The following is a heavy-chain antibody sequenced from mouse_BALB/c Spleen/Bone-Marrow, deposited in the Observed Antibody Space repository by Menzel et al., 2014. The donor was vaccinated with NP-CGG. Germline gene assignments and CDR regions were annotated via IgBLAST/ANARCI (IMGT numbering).Heavy chain of an antibody. CDR3: ARRAFYALDY. Sequence: EVQRVESGGGLVRVGESLNLSCAASVFTFSTYYISWVRQTPGKGLALVAAIYTIDGSTCYTGTVKGRFAISRDNAKNTLCLQMSNLKSEDTALYYCARRAFYALDYWCQGPSVPVSS. CDR1: VFTFSTYY. CDR2: IYTIDGST. J-gene: IGHJ4*01. V-gene: IGHV5-6-2*01.